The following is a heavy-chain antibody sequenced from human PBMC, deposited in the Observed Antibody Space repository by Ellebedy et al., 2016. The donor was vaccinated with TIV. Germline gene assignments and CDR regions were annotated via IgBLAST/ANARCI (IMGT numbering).Heavy chain of an antibody. CDR1: GFTFSSYW. V-gene: IGHV3-7*03. Sequence: GESLKISXAASGFTFSSYWMSWVRQAPGKGLEWVANIKQDGSEKYYVDSVKGRFTISRDNAKNSLYLQMNSLRAEDTAVYYCVREYRGLYYYGMDVWGQGTTVTVSS. D-gene: IGHD3-10*01. J-gene: IGHJ6*02. CDR2: IKQDGSEK. CDR3: VREYRGLYYYGMDV.